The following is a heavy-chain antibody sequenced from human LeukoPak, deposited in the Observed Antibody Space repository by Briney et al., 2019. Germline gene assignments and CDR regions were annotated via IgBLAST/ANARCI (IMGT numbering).Heavy chain of an antibody. V-gene: IGHV3-11*04. CDR1: GFTFSDYY. J-gene: IGHJ6*03. Sequence: GGSLRLSCAASGFTFSDYYMTWIRQAPGKGLEWVSFSSTSGNVNYYADSVKGRFTISRDNAKNSLYLQMTSLRAEDTAVYFCARLMAVRGGHYYYFMDVWGKGTTVTVSS. CDR3: ARLMAVRGGHYYYFMDV. CDR2: SSTSGNVN. D-gene: IGHD3-10*01.